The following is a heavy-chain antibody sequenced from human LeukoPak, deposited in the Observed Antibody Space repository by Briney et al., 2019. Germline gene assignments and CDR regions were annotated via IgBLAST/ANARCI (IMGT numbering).Heavy chain of an antibody. CDR3: ARGGHYRTNGVCYTGWWFDT. CDR2: INPHSGGT. Sequence: ASVKVSCKTSGYTFTGYYMHWVRQAPGQGLEWMGWINPHSGGTNYAQKFQGRVTVTRDTSISTAYMELSSLRSDDTAVYYCARGGHYRTNGVCYTGWWFDTWGQGTLVTVSS. J-gene: IGHJ5*02. CDR1: GYTFTGYY. D-gene: IGHD2-8*01. V-gene: IGHV1-2*02.